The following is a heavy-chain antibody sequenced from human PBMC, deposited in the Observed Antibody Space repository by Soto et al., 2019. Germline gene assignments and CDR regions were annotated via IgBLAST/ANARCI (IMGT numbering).Heavy chain of an antibody. V-gene: IGHV3-23*01. Sequence: GGSLRLSCSASGIAFRNLAMTWVRQAPGKGLEWDSVISDGGDTTYYADSVKGRFTISRDNSKNTLYLQMSSLRPEDTATYYCAKDRWCSGSYDFWGKGTRVTVSS. CDR1: GIAFRNLA. J-gene: IGHJ4*02. D-gene: IGHD3-10*02. CDR3: AKDRWCSGSYDF. CDR2: ISDGGDTT.